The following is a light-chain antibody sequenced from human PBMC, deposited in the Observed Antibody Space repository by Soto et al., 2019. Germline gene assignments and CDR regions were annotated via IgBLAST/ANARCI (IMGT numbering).Light chain of an antibody. J-gene: IGLJ1*01. CDR1: SSDVGGYNY. CDR2: DVS. Sequence: QSVLTQPASVSGSPGQSITISCTGTSSDVGGYNYVSWYQQHPGKAPQLMICDVSDRPSGISSRFSGSKSGNTASLTISGLQAEDEADYFCSSFTTSSTYVFGTGTQLTVL. V-gene: IGLV2-14*01. CDR3: SSFTTSSTYV.